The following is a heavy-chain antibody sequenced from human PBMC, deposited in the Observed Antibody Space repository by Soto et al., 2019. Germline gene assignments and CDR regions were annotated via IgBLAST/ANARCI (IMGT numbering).Heavy chain of an antibody. D-gene: IGHD2-2*01. CDR3: ARDLRLPDGILGAFDI. CDR1: GSSASIFQ. J-gene: IGHJ3*02. V-gene: IGHV4-4*07. Sequence: SEPLYPTCPPPGSSASIFQWNWVRLPPGKGLQWIGRVYSSGSTKSNPSRKSPVTMSIDTNKNQISLKGTSVTAAETAVYYCARDLRLPDGILGAFDIWGQGTVVTVS. CDR2: VYSSGST.